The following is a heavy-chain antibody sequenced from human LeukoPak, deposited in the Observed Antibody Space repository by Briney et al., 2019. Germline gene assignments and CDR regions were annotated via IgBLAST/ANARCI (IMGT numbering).Heavy chain of an antibody. Sequence: ASVKVSCKASGYTFTSYGISWVRQAPGQGLEWMGWISAYNGNTNYAQKLQGRVTMTTDTSTSTAYMELRSLRSDDTAVYYCAAVGRVAAADHDAFDIWGQGTMVTVSS. CDR1: GYTFTSYG. CDR3: AAVGRVAAADHDAFDI. J-gene: IGHJ3*02. D-gene: IGHD6-13*01. V-gene: IGHV1-18*01. CDR2: ISAYNGNT.